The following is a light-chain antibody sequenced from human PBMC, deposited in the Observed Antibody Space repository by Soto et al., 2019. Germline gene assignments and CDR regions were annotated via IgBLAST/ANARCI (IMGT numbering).Light chain of an antibody. Sequence: EIVLTQSPGTLSLSPGERATLSCRASQIISYNYLAWYQQKPGQAPRLLIYGASSRATGIPDRFSGSGSGTDFTLTINRLEPEDFAVYFCQQYGSPLTFGGGTKVEIK. J-gene: IGKJ4*01. CDR1: QIISYNY. CDR2: GAS. V-gene: IGKV3-20*01. CDR3: QQYGSPLT.